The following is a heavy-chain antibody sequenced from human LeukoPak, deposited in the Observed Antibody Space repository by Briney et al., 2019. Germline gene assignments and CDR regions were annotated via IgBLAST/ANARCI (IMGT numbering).Heavy chain of an antibody. V-gene: IGHV4-39*07. CDR3: ASQDYDSSGYYYAKHAFDI. Sequence: SETLSLTCTVSGGSIKSSSYYWGWIRQPPGKGLEWIGSIYYSGSTYYNPSLKSRVTISVDTSKNQFSLKLSSVTAADTAVYYCASQDYDSSGYYYAKHAFDIWGQGTMVTVSS. CDR2: IYYSGST. J-gene: IGHJ3*02. CDR1: GGSIKSSSYY. D-gene: IGHD3-22*01.